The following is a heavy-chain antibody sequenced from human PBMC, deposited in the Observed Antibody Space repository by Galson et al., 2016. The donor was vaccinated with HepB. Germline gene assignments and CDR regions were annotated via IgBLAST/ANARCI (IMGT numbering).Heavy chain of an antibody. J-gene: IGHJ4*02. CDR3: TTDSGRYSY. Sequence: SLRLSCAASGFIFSDAWMSWVRQAPGKGLEWVGRIRTKSDGKATDFPAPVKGRFAIPRYDSKNSLYLQMNSLKTEDTAIYYCTTDSGRYSYWGQGTLVTVSS. D-gene: IGHD1-26*01. CDR2: IRTKSDGKAT. V-gene: IGHV3-15*01. CDR1: GFIFSDAW.